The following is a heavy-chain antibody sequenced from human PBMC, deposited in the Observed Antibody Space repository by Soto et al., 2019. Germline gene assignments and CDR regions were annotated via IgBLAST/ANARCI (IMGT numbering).Heavy chain of an antibody. J-gene: IGHJ5*02. CDR2: IYYSGST. Sequence: PSETLSLTCTVSGGSISSYYWSWIRQPPGKGLEWIGYIYYSGSTNYNPSLKSRVTISVDTSKNQFSLKLSSVTAADTAVYYCARVNWGNWFDPWGQGTLVTVSS. CDR1: GGSISSYY. V-gene: IGHV4-59*01. CDR3: ARVNWGNWFDP. D-gene: IGHD7-27*01.